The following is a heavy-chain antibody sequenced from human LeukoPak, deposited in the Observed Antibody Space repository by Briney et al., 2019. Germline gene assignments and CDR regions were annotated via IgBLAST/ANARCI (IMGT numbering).Heavy chain of an antibody. CDR3: ASVAAPKKYSSGWYGYNFDY. CDR1: GGSISSYY. V-gene: IGHV4-4*07. J-gene: IGHJ4*02. D-gene: IGHD6-19*01. Sequence: SETLSLTCTVSGGSISSYYWSWIRQPAGKGLEWIGRIYTSGSTNYNPSLKSRVTMSVDTFKNQFSLKLSSVTAADTAVYYCASVAAPKKYSSGWYGYNFDYWGQGTLVTVSS. CDR2: IYTSGST.